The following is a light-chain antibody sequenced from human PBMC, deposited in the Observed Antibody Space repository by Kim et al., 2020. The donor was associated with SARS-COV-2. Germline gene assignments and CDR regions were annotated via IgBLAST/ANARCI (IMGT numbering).Light chain of an antibody. CDR2: GAS. CDR1: QSVSSSY. CDR3: QQYGSSPQT. V-gene: IGKV3-20*01. Sequence: SPGERATLSCRASQSVSSSYLAWYQQKPGQAPRLLIYGASSRATGIPDRFSGSGSGTDFTLTISRLEPEDFEVYYCQQYGSSPQTFGQGTKVDIK. J-gene: IGKJ1*01.